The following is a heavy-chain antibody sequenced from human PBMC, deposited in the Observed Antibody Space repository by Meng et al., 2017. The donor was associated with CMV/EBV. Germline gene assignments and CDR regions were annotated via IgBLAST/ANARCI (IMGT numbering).Heavy chain of an antibody. D-gene: IGHD2-2*02. CDR3: AKAYCSSTSCYKEYYYYGMDV. J-gene: IGHJ6*02. Sequence: SLKISCAASGFTFDDYAMHWVRQAPGKGLEWVSGISWNSGSIGYADSVKGRFTISRDNAKNSLYLQMNSLRAEDTALYYCAKAYCSSTSCYKEYYYYGMDVWGQGTLVTVSS. CDR2: ISWNSGSI. CDR1: GFTFDDYA. V-gene: IGHV3-9*01.